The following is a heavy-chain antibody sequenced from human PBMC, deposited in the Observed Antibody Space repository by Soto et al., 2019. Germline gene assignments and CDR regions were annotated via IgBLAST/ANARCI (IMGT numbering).Heavy chain of an antibody. J-gene: IGHJ4*02. Sequence: SETLSLTCTVSGGSISSYYWSWIRQPPGKGLEWIWYIYYSGSTNYNPSLKSRVTISVDTSKNQFSLKLSSVTAADTAVYYCARHLYYDGSGSYYNFDYWGQGTLVTVSS. D-gene: IGHD3-10*01. CDR3: ARHLYYDGSGSYYNFDY. V-gene: IGHV4-59*08. CDR2: IYYSGST. CDR1: GGSISSYY.